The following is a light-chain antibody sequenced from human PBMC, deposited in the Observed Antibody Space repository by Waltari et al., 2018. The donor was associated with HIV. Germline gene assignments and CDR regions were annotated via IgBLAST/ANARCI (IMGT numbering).Light chain of an antibody. J-gene: IGLJ2*01. CDR2: NTN. V-gene: IGLV8-61*01. CDR1: SGSVSTTYY. Sequence: QTVVTQEPSFSVSPGGTVTLTCGLRSGSVSTTYYPSWYQHPPGQAPRTLIYNTNTRSSGVPDRFSGSILGNKAALNITGAQADDECDYYCVLYMGSGISVFGGGTKLTVL. CDR3: VLYMGSGISV.